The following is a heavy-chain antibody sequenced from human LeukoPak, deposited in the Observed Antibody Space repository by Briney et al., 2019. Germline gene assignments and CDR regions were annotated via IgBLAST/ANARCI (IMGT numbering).Heavy chain of an antibody. Sequence: PGGSLRLSCAASGFTFSSYSMNWVRQAPGKGLEWVANIKQDGSEKYYVDSVKGRFTISRDNAKNSLYLQMNSLRAEDTAVYYCAREGSYYYGSGSYSNYYYYGMDVWGKGTTVTVSS. CDR3: AREGSYYYGSGSYSNYYYYGMDV. V-gene: IGHV3-7*03. D-gene: IGHD3-10*01. CDR1: GFTFSSYS. CDR2: IKQDGSEK. J-gene: IGHJ6*04.